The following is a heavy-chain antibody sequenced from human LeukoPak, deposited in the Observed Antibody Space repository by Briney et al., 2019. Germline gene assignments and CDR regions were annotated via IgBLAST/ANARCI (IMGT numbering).Heavy chain of an antibody. CDR3: AKDRDIVVVVAATALDY. D-gene: IGHD2-15*01. J-gene: IGHJ4*02. V-gene: IGHV3-30*18. Sequence: GGSLRLSCAASGFTFSSYGMHWVRQAPGKGLEWVAVISYDGSNKYYADSVKGRFTISRDNSKNTLYLQMNSLRAEDTAVYYCAKDRDIVVVVAATALDYWGQGTLVTVPS. CDR2: ISYDGSNK. CDR1: GFTFSSYG.